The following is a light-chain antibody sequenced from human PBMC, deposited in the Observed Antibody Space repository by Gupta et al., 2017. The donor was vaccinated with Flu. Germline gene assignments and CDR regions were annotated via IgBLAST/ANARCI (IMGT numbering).Light chain of an antibody. CDR1: SSNIGNNY. CDR2: DNN. CDR3: CTWDSSLSVRV. Sequence: QSVLTQPPSVSAAPGQKVTITCSGSSSNIGNNYVSWSQQLPAPAPNLLIYDNNKRPSGIPDRFSGSKSGTSATLPITGLQAGDEADYYCCTWDSSLSVRVFGGGTKLTVL. J-gene: IGLJ3*02. V-gene: IGLV1-51*01.